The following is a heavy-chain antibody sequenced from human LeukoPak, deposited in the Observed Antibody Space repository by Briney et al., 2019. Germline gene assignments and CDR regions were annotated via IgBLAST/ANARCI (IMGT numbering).Heavy chain of an antibody. D-gene: IGHD3-10*01. CDR1: GFTFSSYE. CDR3: ATEPPPTYYDGSGSLCFDY. V-gene: IGHV3-48*03. Sequence: GGSLRLSCAASGFTFSSYEMNWVRQAPGKGLEWVSYISSSGSTIYYADSVKGRFTISRDNAKNSLYLQMNSLRVEDTAVYYCATEPPPTYYDGSGSLCFDYGGQGTLVTVSS. CDR2: ISSSGSTI. J-gene: IGHJ4*02.